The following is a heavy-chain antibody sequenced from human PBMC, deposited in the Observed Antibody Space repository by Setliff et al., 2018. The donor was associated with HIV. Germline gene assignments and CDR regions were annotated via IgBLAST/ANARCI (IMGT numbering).Heavy chain of an antibody. Sequence: ASVKVSCKASGYTFTSYYMHWVRQAPGQGLEWMGIINPSGGSTSYAQKFQGRVTMTTDTSTSTAYMELRSLRSDDTAVYYCARDIVVVVAAPDAFGIWGQGTMVTVSS. V-gene: IGHV1-46*01. J-gene: IGHJ3*02. CDR2: INPSGGST. CDR1: GYTFTSYY. CDR3: ARDIVVVVAAPDAFGI. D-gene: IGHD2-15*01.